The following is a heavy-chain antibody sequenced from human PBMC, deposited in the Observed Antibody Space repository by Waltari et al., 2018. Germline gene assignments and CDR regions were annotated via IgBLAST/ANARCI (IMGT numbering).Heavy chain of an antibody. Sequence: QVQLVQSGAEVKKPGASVKVSCKASGYTFTSYDINWVRQATGQGLEWMGWMNPNSGNTGYAQKFQGRVTMTRNTSISTAYMERSSLRSEDTAVYYCARVDKGIVVVVAATSFDYWGQGTLVTVSS. J-gene: IGHJ4*02. V-gene: IGHV1-8*01. CDR1: GYTFTSYD. D-gene: IGHD2-15*01. CDR2: MNPNSGNT. CDR3: ARVDKGIVVVVAATSFDY.